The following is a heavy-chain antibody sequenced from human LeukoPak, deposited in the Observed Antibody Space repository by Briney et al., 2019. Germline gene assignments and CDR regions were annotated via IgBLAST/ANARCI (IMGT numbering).Heavy chain of an antibody. Sequence: GGSLRLSCAASGFTFSGSAMHWVRQASGKGLEWVGLIRNKANSYATAYAASVKGRFTISRDDSKNTAYLQMNSLKTEDTAVYYCTRHWESSTVTTRDDAFDIWGQGTMVTVSS. V-gene: IGHV3-73*01. CDR2: IRNKANSYAT. J-gene: IGHJ3*02. CDR1: GFTFSGSA. D-gene: IGHD4-17*01. CDR3: TRHWESSTVTTRDDAFDI.